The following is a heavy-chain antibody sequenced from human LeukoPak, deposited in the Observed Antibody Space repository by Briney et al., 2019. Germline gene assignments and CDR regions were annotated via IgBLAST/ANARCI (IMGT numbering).Heavy chain of an antibody. D-gene: IGHD3-22*01. CDR3: ARGRNSVYYFNVVAPYYFDY. J-gene: IGHJ4*02. CDR2: INPNSGGT. CDR1: GYTFTGYY. Sequence: SVKVSFKASGYTFTGYYMHWVRPAPGQGLEWMGRINPNSGGTNYAQKFQGRVTMTRDTSINTAYMDLSRLRSDDTAVYYCARGRNSVYYFNVVAPYYFDYWGQGTLVTVSS. V-gene: IGHV1-2*06.